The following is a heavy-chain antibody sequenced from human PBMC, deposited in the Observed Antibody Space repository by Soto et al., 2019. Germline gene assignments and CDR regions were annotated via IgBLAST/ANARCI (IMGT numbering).Heavy chain of an antibody. V-gene: IGHV3-23*01. D-gene: IGHD3-3*01. CDR3: AKAVTISGSFYYGMDV. CDR2: ISGSGSST. CDR1: GFTFSNYA. J-gene: IGHJ6*02. Sequence: EVQLLESGGGLVRPGGSLRLSCAASGFTFSNYAMNWVRQAPGKGLEWVSGISGSGSSTYYADSVKGRFTISRDNSKNRMYLQVHSLRAEDTAAYYCAKAVTISGSFYYGMDVWGQGTTVTVSS.